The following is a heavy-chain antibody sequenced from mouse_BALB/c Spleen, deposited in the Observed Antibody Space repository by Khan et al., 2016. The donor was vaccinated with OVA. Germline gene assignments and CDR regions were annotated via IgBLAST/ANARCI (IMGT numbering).Heavy chain of an antibody. CDR3: ARGGAAYYRNDGGAMEY. J-gene: IGHJ4*01. CDR2: INTHSGVP. Sequence: QIQLVQSGPELKKPGETVRISCKASGYTFTTAGIQWVQQMPGKGLKWIGWINTHSGVPKYAEDFKGRFALSLEISVNTAYLQITNLKNEDTATHFCARGGAAYYRNDGGAMEYWGEGTTVTVSS. V-gene: IGHV9-4*02. D-gene: IGHD2-14*01. CDR1: GYTFTTAG.